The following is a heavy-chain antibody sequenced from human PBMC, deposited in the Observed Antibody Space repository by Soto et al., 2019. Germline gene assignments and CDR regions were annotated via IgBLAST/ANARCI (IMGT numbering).Heavy chain of an antibody. CDR2: INHSGST. CDR1: GGSFSGYY. V-gene: IGHV4-34*01. J-gene: IGHJ4*02. D-gene: IGHD2-15*01. CDR3: ARHTQDIVVVVAGWAFDY. Sequence: PSETLSLTCAVYGGSFSGYYWSWIRQPPGKGLEWIGEINHSGSTNYNPSLKSRVNISVDTSKNQFSLKLSYVTAADTAVYYFARHTQDIVVVVAGWAFDYWGQGTLVTVSS.